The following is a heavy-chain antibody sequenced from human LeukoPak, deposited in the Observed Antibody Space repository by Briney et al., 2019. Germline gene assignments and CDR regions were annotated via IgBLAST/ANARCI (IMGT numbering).Heavy chain of an antibody. CDR2: IWYDGSNK. J-gene: IGHJ6*02. Sequence: PGGSLRLSCVASGFTFSRYGMHWVRQAPGKGLEWVAIIWYDGSNKYYADSVKGRFTVSRDNSENTLYLQMNSLRAEDTAVYYCAKGPYGLGIYYGMDVWGQGTTVTV. CDR1: GFTFSRYG. CDR3: AKGPYGLGIYYGMDV. V-gene: IGHV3-33*06. D-gene: IGHD3-10*01.